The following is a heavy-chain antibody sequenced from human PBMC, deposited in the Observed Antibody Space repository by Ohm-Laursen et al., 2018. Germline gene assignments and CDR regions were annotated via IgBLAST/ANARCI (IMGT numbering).Heavy chain of an antibody. J-gene: IGHJ3*02. CDR2: MNPNSGNT. CDR3: ARGRLSGTRRALDI. Sequence: SVKVSCKASGYTSTSYDINWVRQATGQGLEWMGWMNPNSGNTGYAQKFQGRVTMARNASISTANMEMSSLRSEDTAVYYCARGRLSGTRRALDIWGQGTMVTVSS. D-gene: IGHD1-7*01. V-gene: IGHV1-8*01. CDR1: GYTSTSYD.